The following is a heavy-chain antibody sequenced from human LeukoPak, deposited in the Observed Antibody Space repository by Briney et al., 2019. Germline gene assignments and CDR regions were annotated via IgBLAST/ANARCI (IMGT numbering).Heavy chain of an antibody. Sequence: SETLSLTCTVSGGSISSYYWSWIRQPPGKGLEWFGYIYYSGSTNHNPSLKSRVTISVDTSKNQFSLQLSSVTAADTAVYYCARLRYYDYVWGSYRDSYYFDYWGQGTLVTVSS. J-gene: IGHJ4*02. D-gene: IGHD3-16*02. CDR2: IYYSGST. CDR3: ARLRYYDYVWGSYRDSYYFDY. CDR1: GGSISSYY. V-gene: IGHV4-59*08.